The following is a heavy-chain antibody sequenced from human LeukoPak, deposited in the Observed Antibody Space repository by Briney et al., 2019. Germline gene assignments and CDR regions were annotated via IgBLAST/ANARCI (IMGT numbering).Heavy chain of an antibody. CDR3: VRAPVGSYFDY. Sequence: SETLSLTCTVSGGSISSYYWSWIRQPPGKGLEWIGYIYYSGSTNYNPSLKSRVTISVDTSKNQFSLKLSSVTAADTAVYYCVRAPVGSYFDYWGQGTLVTVSS. D-gene: IGHD1-26*01. V-gene: IGHV4-59*12. J-gene: IGHJ4*02. CDR2: IYYSGST. CDR1: GGSISSYY.